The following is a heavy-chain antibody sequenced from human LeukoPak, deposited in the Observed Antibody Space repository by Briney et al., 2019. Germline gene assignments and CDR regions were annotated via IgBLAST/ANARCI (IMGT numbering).Heavy chain of an antibody. CDR2: IKQDGRNK. Sequence: GGSLRLSWAASGFTLINYWMSWVRQAPGKGLEWVANIKQDGRNKYYADSVKGRFTISKDNAKNPVYLQMSSLRPEDSAIYYCAYYIVTHGLDFCGGGTAVTVSS. D-gene: IGHD2/OR15-2a*01. J-gene: IGHJ6*02. V-gene: IGHV3-7*01. CDR1: GFTLINYW. CDR3: AYYIVTHGLDF.